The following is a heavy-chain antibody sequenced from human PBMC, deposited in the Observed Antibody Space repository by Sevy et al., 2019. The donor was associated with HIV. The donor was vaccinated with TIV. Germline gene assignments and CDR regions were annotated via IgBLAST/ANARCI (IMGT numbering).Heavy chain of an antibody. J-gene: IGHJ4*02. D-gene: IGHD3-22*01. Sequence: ATVKVSCMVSGYTLSELSMHWVRQAPGKGLEWMGSFDPEDDETIYSQKFQGRVTMTEDTSTDTAYMELNNLRSEDTAVYYCATTKDSYDSSGSPFDYWGQGTLVTVSS. V-gene: IGHV1-24*01. CDR2: FDPEDDET. CDR3: ATTKDSYDSSGSPFDY. CDR1: GYTLSELS.